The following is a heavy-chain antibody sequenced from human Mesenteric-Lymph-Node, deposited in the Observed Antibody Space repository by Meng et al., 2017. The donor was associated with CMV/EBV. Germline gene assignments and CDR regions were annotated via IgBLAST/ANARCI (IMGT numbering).Heavy chain of an antibody. D-gene: IGHD3-3*01. J-gene: IGHJ6*02. Sequence: GESLRLSCAASGFTFSSYSMNWVRQAPGKGLEWVSSISSSSSTIYYADSVKGRFTISRDNAKNTLYLQMTSLRAEDTAVYYCARDRGHDFWSGYHGLYYYGMDVWGQGTTVTVSS. V-gene: IGHV3-48*04. CDR2: ISSSSSTI. CDR1: GFTFSSYS. CDR3: ARDRGHDFWSGYHGLYYYGMDV.